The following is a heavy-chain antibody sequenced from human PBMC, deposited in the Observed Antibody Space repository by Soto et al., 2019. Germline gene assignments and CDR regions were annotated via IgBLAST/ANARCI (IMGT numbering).Heavy chain of an antibody. Sequence: PGGSLRLSCAASGFTFSSYAMHWVRQAPGKGLEWVAVISYDGSNKYYADSVKGRLTISRDNSKNTLYLQMNSLRAEDTAVYYCASPSGSYSNFDYWGQGTLVTVS. CDR1: GFTFSSYA. D-gene: IGHD1-26*01. V-gene: IGHV3-30-3*01. CDR3: ASPSGSYSNFDY. CDR2: ISYDGSNK. J-gene: IGHJ4*02.